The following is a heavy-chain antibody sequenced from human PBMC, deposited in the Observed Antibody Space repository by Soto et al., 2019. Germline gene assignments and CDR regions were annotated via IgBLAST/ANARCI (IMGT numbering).Heavy chain of an antibody. J-gene: IGHJ6*02. CDR2: IYYSGST. CDR1: GGSISSGDYY. Sequence: PSETLSLTCTVSGGSISSGDYYWSWIRQPPGKGLEWIGYIYYSGSTNYNPSLKSRVTISVDTSKNQFSLKLSSVTAADTAVYYCARDSPPGSYFGMRRYYYGMDVWGQGTTVTVSS. D-gene: IGHD1-26*01. V-gene: IGHV4-61*08. CDR3: ARDSPPGSYFGMRRYYYGMDV.